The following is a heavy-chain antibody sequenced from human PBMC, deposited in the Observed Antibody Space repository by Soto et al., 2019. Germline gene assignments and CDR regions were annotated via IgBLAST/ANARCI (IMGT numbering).Heavy chain of an antibody. Sequence: GGSLRLSCAASGVTCIDYYMSWIRQAPGKGLEWVSYISSSSSYTNYADSVKGRFTISRDNAKNSLYLQMNSLRAEDTAVYYCARSYILNRPRDDYWGQGTLVTVSS. CDR3: ARSYILNRPRDDY. CDR1: GVTCIDYY. J-gene: IGHJ4*02. D-gene: IGHD2-8*01. V-gene: IGHV3-11*06. CDR2: ISSSSSYT.